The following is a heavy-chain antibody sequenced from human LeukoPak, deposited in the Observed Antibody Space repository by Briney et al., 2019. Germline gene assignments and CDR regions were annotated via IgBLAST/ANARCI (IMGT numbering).Heavy chain of an antibody. CDR1: GYTFTNYY. V-gene: IGHV1-46*01. CDR3: AREVVYCGGDCYIYFQH. J-gene: IGHJ1*01. D-gene: IGHD2-21*02. Sequence: ASVTVSCTASGYTFTNYYIHWMRQAPGQGLEWVGIINLNAVTTRYAQKFQGRITVTRDTSTSTVYMELSSLRSEDTAVYYCAREVVYCGGDCYIYFQHWGQGTLVTVSS. CDR2: INLNAVTT.